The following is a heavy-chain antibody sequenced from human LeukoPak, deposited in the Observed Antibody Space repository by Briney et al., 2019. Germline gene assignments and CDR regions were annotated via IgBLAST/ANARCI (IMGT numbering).Heavy chain of an antibody. V-gene: IGHV3-23*01. Sequence: GGSLRLSCAASGFTFSSYAMSWVRQAPGKGLEWVSAISGSGGSTYYADSVKGRFTISRDNSKNTLYLQMNSLRAEDTAVYYCAKVGRSGSIWDYYYYYMDVWGKGTTVTVSS. CDR2: ISGSGGST. CDR3: AKVGRSGSIWDYYYYYMDV. CDR1: GFTFSSYA. D-gene: IGHD3-3*01. J-gene: IGHJ6*03.